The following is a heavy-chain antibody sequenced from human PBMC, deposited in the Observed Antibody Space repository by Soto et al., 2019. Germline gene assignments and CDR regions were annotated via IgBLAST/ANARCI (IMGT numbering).Heavy chain of an antibody. CDR3: AKEGEGATFDY. CDR1: GFTFSSYA. V-gene: IGHV3-23*01. CDR2: ISGGGGST. Sequence: GGSLRLSCAASGFTFSSYAMSWVRQAPGKGLEWVSAISGGGGSTYYADSVRGRFTISGDSSRNTLYLQMDSLRAEDTAVYYCAKEGEGATFDYWGQGTLVTVSS. J-gene: IGHJ4*02. D-gene: IGHD1-26*01.